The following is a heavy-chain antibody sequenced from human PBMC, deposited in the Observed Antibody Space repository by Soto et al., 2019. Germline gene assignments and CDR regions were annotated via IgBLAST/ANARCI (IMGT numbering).Heavy chain of an antibody. J-gene: IGHJ4*02. CDR2: IYGNGGGT. D-gene: IGHD5-12*01. Sequence: GGSLRLSCAGSGFTFSTYSMNWVRQAPGKGLEWVSGIYGNGGGTFYADSVKGRFTISRDNSKNTLYLQMNSLRAEDTAVYYCAKDARVDGYWDLAYWVQGTLVTVSS. V-gene: IGHV3-23*01. CDR3: AKDARVDGYWDLAY. CDR1: GFTFSTYS.